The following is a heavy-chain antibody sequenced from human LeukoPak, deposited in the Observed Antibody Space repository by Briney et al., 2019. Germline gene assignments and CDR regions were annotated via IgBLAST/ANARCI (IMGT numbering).Heavy chain of an antibody. Sequence: GGSLRLSCAASGFTFSSYGMHWVRQAPGKGLEWVAFIRYDGSNKYYADSVKGRFTISRDNSKNTLYLQMNSLRAEDTAVYYCARDTIAARSVDYWGQGTLVTVSS. J-gene: IGHJ4*02. V-gene: IGHV3-30*02. CDR2: IRYDGSNK. CDR1: GFTFSSYG. CDR3: ARDTIAARSVDY. D-gene: IGHD6-6*01.